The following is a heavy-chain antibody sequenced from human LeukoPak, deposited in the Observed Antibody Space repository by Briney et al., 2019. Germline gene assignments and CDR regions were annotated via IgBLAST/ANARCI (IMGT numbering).Heavy chain of an antibody. CDR3: ARVKGVRFLEWLF. D-gene: IGHD3-3*01. J-gene: IGHJ4*02. V-gene: IGHV1-8*01. CDR2: MNPNSGNT. CDR1: GYTFTSYD. Sequence: ASVKVSCKASGYTFTSYDINWVRQATGQGLEWMGWMNPNSGNTGYAQKFQGRVTMTRNASISTAYMELSSLRSEDTAVYYCARVKGVRFLEWLFWGQGTLVTVSS.